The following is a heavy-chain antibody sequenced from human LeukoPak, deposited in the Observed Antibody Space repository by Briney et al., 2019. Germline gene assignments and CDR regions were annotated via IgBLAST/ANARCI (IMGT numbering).Heavy chain of an antibody. CDR2: IYHSRST. CDR1: GYSISSGYY. V-gene: IGHV4-38-2*02. J-gene: IGHJ4*02. CDR3: ARNRRYCSGGSCHTDFDY. Sequence: SETLSLTCTVSGYSISSGYYWGWIRHPPGKGLEWIGSIYHSRSTYYNPSLKSRVTISVDTSKNQFSLKLSSVTAADTAVYYCARNRRYCSGGSCHTDFDYWGQGTLVTVSS. D-gene: IGHD2-15*01.